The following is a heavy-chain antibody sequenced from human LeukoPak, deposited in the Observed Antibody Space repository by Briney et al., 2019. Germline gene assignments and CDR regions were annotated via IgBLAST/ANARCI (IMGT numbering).Heavy chain of an antibody. CDR1: DYTFTSYG. CDR2: IIPIIATA. D-gene: IGHD6-19*01. Sequence: SVKVSCKASDYTFTSYGISWVRQAPGQGLEWMGGIIPIIATANYAQKFQGRVTITADESTTTVYMELSSLRSEDTAVYYCARAAVAGTGCFDLWGRGTLVSVSP. J-gene: IGHJ2*01. V-gene: IGHV1-69*13. CDR3: ARAAVAGTGCFDL.